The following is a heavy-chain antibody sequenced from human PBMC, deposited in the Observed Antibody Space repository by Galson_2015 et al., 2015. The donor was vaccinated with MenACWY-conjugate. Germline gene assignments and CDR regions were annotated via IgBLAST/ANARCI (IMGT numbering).Heavy chain of an antibody. V-gene: IGHV6-1*01. J-gene: IGHJ2*01. CDR2: TYYRSKWYN. CDR1: GDSVSSNTAA. D-gene: IGHD1-1*01. CDR3: ARAGQLGSWYFHL. Sequence: CAISGDSVSSNTAAWNWIRQSPSRGLEWLGRTYYRSKWYNDYAVSVQSRININADTSRNQFSLHLYSLTPEDTAVYYCARAGQLGSWYFHLWGRGALVTVS.